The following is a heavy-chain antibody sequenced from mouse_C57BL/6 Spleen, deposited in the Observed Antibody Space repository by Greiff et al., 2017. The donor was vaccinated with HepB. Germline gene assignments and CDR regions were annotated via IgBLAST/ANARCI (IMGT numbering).Heavy chain of an antibody. CDR1: GYTFTSYD. J-gene: IGHJ2*01. D-gene: IGHD1-1*01. CDR3: ARRGYGSSYGYFDY. Sequence: QVHVKQSGPELVKPGASVKLSCKASGYTFTSYDINWVKQRPGQGLEWIGWIYPRDGSTKYNEKFKGKATLTVDTSSSTAYMELHSLTSEDSAVYFWARRGYGSSYGYFDYWGQGTTLTVSS. CDR2: IYPRDGST. V-gene: IGHV1-85*01.